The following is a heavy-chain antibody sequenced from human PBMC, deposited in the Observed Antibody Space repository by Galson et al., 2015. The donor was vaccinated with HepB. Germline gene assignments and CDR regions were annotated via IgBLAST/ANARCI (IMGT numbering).Heavy chain of an antibody. J-gene: IGHJ4*02. CDR1: GYDFTDNS. Sequence: VKVSCKVSGYDFTDNSLHWVQQAPGKGLVWMGLVDPENDETTYAEKFQGRVTITADRSTDTAYMELSGLRPEDTALYYCVTYTYGWQSSDYWGQGTLVTVLS. D-gene: IGHD6-19*01. CDR2: VDPENDET. V-gene: IGHV1-69-2*01. CDR3: VTYTYGWQSSDY.